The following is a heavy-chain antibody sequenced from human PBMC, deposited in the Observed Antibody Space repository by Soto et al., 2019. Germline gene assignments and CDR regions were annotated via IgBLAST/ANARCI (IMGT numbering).Heavy chain of an antibody. D-gene: IGHD6-6*01. J-gene: IGHJ5*02. Sequence: PSETLSLTCTVSGGSISSSSYYWGWIRQPPGRGLEGIGRIYYSGSTYYNPSLKSRVPISVEPSKNQFSLKLSSVTAADTAVYYCARLKQLFHCCDPGGQGTRATAPQ. CDR1: GGSISSSSYY. CDR3: ARLKQLFHCCDP. V-gene: IGHV4-39*01. CDR2: IYYSGST.